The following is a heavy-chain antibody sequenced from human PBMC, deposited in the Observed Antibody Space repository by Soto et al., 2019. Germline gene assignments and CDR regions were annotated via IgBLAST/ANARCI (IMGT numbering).Heavy chain of an antibody. CDR2: IYYSGST. J-gene: IGHJ4*02. Sequence: SETLCLTCTVSGGSISSYYWSWIRQPPGKGLEWIGYIYYSGSTNYNPSLKSRATISVDTSKNQFSLKLNSMTAADTAVYYCARDQGIAVAVFDYWGQGTLVTVSS. D-gene: IGHD6-19*01. CDR1: GGSISSYY. V-gene: IGHV4-59*12. CDR3: ARDQGIAVAVFDY.